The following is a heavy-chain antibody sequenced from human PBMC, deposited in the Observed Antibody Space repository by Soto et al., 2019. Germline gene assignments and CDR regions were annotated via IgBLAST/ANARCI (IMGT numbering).Heavy chain of an antibody. CDR2: IIPIFGTA. D-gene: IGHD3-10*01. Sequence: QVQLVQSGAEVKKPGSSVKVSCKASGGTFSSYAIIWVRQAPGQGLEWMGGIIPIFGTANYAQKFQGRVTITADESTSTAYMELSSLRSEDTAVYYCARDLYGSGSYYNPRWFDPWGQGTLVTVSS. CDR3: ARDLYGSGSYYNPRWFDP. CDR1: GGTFSSYA. J-gene: IGHJ5*02. V-gene: IGHV1-69*01.